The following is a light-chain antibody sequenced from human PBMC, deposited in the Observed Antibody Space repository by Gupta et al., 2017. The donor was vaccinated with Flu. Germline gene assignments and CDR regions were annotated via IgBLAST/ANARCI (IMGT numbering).Light chain of an antibody. CDR1: QSLLISNGNIY. Sequence: EIVMTQSPLSLPVTPGAPASISCRSSQSLLISNGNIYLDWYLQKPGQSPQLLMYLASNRDSGVPDRFSGSGSGTDFTLKISRVEAEDVGIYFCMQALETPYTFGQGTNLEIK. CDR3: MQALETPYT. CDR2: LAS. J-gene: IGKJ2*01. V-gene: IGKV2-28*01.